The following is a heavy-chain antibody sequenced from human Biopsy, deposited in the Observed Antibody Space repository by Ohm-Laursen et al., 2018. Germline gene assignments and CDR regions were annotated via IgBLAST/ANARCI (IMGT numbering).Heavy chain of an antibody. CDR1: GVTFDTSA. CDR2: RIPYFNTI. D-gene: IGHD2/OR15-2a*01. CDR3: VGGQRGPPIGVTVPGDAFDL. Sequence: SSVKVSCKASGVTFDTSAFGWVRQAPGQGLEWMGGRIPYFNTIYYARNFQDRAVITADRSARTTDMELSGLRPDDTAVYYCVGGQRGPPIGVTVPGDAFDLWGPGTMVTVSP. V-gene: IGHV1-69*01. J-gene: IGHJ3*01.